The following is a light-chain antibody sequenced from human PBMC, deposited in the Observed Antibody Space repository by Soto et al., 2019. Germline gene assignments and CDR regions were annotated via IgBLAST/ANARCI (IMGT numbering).Light chain of an antibody. CDR3: QQYYYWPWT. Sequence: EKVMTQSPGSLSVSPGERAALSCRASQSVGSNLAWYQRKPGQAPRLLIYGASTRSTGIPSRFSGSGSGTEFTLTISSLQSEDFAVYDCQQYYYWPWTFGQGTTVEIK. CDR2: GAS. CDR1: QSVGSN. J-gene: IGKJ1*01. V-gene: IGKV3-15*01.